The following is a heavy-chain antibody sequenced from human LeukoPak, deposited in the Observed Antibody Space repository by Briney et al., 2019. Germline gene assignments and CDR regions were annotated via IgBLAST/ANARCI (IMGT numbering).Heavy chain of an antibody. CDR2: IKSKTDGGTT. V-gene: IGHV3-15*01. D-gene: IGHD1-26*01. CDR1: GFTVSSNS. Sequence: PGGSLRLSCAASGFTVSSNSVSWVRQAPGKGLEWVGRIKSKTDGGTTDYAAPVKGRFTISRDDSKNTLYLQMNSLKTEDTAVYYCTTAGWELYYFDYWGQGTLVTVSS. CDR3: TTAGWELYYFDY. J-gene: IGHJ4*02.